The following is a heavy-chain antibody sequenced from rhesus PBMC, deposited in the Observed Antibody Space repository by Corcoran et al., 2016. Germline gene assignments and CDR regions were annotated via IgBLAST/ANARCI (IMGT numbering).Heavy chain of an antibody. J-gene: IGHJ4*01. D-gene: IGHD6-31*01. Sequence: QVQLQESGPAVVKPSETLSVTCAVSGGSISSSYWSWIRQAPGKGLEWIGYIYGSGSNTNYNPSLKSRVTLSVDTSKNQLSLRLSSVTAADTAVYFCTSDPRGSGWFDYWGQGVLVTVSS. CDR2: IYGSGSNT. V-gene: IGHV4-169*02. CDR1: GGSISSSY. CDR3: TSDPRGSGWFDY.